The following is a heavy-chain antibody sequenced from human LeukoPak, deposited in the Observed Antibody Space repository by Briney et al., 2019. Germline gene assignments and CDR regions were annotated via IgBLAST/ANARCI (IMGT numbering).Heavy chain of an antibody. D-gene: IGHD2-21*02. Sequence: GRSLRLSCAVSGFTFSSYGMHWVRQAPGKGLEWVAVISYDGSNKYYADSVKGRFTISRDNSKNTLYLQMNSLRAEDTAVYYCARRMTANWFDPWGQGTLVTVSS. J-gene: IGHJ5*02. CDR3: ARRMTANWFDP. CDR2: ISYDGSNK. CDR1: GFTFSSYG. V-gene: IGHV3-30*03.